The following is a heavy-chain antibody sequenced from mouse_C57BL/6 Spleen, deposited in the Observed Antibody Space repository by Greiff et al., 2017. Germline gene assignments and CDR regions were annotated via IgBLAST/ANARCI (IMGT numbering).Heavy chain of an antibody. CDR1: GFNIKDDY. Sequence: EVKLVESGAELVRPGASVKLSCTASGFNIKDDYMHWVKQRPEQGLEWIGWIDPENGDTEYASKFQGKATITADTSSNTAYLQLSSLTSEDTAVYYCTTGGYYAWFAYWGQGTLVTVSA. J-gene: IGHJ3*01. CDR2: IDPENGDT. V-gene: IGHV14-4*01. CDR3: TTGGYYAWFAY. D-gene: IGHD2-3*01.